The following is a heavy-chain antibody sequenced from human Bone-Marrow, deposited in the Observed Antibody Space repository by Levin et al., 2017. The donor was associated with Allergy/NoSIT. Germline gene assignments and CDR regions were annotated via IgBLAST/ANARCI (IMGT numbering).Heavy chain of an antibody. J-gene: IGHJ4*02. Sequence: GGSLRLSCAASGFTFSSYAMSWVRQAPGKGLEWVSAITDSGRTYYADSVKGRFTVSRDNSKNTLYLQMNSLRADDTAVNYCAKEMTRVIPVFDYWGQGALVTVSS. D-gene: IGHD4-17*01. CDR1: GFTFSSYA. CDR2: ITDSGRT. V-gene: IGHV3-23*01. CDR3: AKEMTRVIPVFDY.